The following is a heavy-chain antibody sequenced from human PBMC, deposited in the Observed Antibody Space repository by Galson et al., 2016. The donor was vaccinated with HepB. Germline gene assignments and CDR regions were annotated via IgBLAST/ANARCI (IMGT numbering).Heavy chain of an antibody. CDR3: AGDWGRGSGGGRDV. V-gene: IGHV4-59*01. D-gene: IGHD1-26*01. CDR2: IYYRGNT. J-gene: IGHJ6*02. CDR1: GGSSSYY. Sequence: SETLSLTCTVSGGSSSYYWTWIRQPPGKGLEWIGHIYYRGNTNYNPSLKSLVTISLDTSKNQFSLKLYSVTAADTAVYYCAGDWGRGSGGGRDVWGQGTTVTVSS.